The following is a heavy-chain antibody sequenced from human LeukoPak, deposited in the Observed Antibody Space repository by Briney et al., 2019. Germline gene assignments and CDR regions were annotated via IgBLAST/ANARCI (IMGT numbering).Heavy chain of an antibody. Sequence: PGGPLRLSCAASGYTFSRYWVSWVRQAPGKGLEWVGNIKQDGREKYYVDSGKGRFTTSRDNTKNSLYLQMNSLRAEDTAVYYCARLVGIVVPAAKDDAFDIWGQGTMLTVSS. CDR1: GYTFSRYW. CDR3: ARLVGIVVPAAKDDAFDI. V-gene: IGHV3-7*01. CDR2: IKQDGREK. J-gene: IGHJ3*02. D-gene: IGHD2-2*01.